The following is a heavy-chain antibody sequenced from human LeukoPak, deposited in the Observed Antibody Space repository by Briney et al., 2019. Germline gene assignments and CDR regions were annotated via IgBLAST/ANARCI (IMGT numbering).Heavy chain of an antibody. Sequence: ASVKVSCTASGYTFSSYYMHWVGQAPGQGLEWMGIINPSIGSTSYAQKFQGRVTMTRDTSTNTVYMELSSLRSEDTAVYYCARGLYDPGNSHLNWFDPWGQGTLVTVSS. J-gene: IGHJ5*02. D-gene: IGHD2/OR15-2a*01. V-gene: IGHV1-46*01. CDR3: ARGLYDPGNSHLNWFDP. CDR2: INPSIGST. CDR1: GYTFSSYY.